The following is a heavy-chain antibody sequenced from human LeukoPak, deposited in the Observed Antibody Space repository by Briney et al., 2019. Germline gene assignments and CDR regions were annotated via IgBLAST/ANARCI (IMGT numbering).Heavy chain of an antibody. Sequence: PGGSPRLSCAASGFTFSDYYMYWIRQAPGKGLEWVSYISRGGNTIYYSDSVKGRFTISRDNAKNSLNLQMNSLRAEDTAVYYCASSRSITFDYWGQGTLVSVSS. CDR3: ASSRSITFDY. CDR2: ISRGGNTI. J-gene: IGHJ4*02. V-gene: IGHV3-11*01. CDR1: GFTFSDYY.